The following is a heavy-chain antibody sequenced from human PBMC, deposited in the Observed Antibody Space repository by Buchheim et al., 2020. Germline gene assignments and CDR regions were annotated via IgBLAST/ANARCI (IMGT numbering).Heavy chain of an antibody. Sequence: QVQLVQSGAEVKKPGASVKVSCKASGYTFTSYYMHWVRQAPGQGLEWMGIINPSGGSTRYAQKFQGRVTMTRDTSTSTVYMELSSLRSENTAVYYCCMAVAGLNGMDFWGQGTT. J-gene: IGHJ6*02. D-gene: IGHD6-19*01. CDR3: CMAVAGLNGMDF. CDR2: INPSGGST. CDR1: GYTFTSYY. V-gene: IGHV1-46*01.